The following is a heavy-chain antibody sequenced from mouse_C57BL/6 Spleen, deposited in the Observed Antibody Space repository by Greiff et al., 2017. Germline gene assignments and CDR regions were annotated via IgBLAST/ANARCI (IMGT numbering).Heavy chain of an antibody. V-gene: IGHV5-6*01. CDR1: GFTFSSYG. D-gene: IGHD3-1*01. J-gene: IGHJ4*01. Sequence: EVHLVESGGDLVKPGGSLKLSCAASGFTFSSYGMSWVRQTPDKRLEWVATISSGGSYTYYPDSVKGRFTITRDNAKNTLYLQMSRLKSEDTAMYYCARSALAPADDWGQGTSVTVSS. CDR3: ARSALAPADD. CDR2: ISSGGSYT.